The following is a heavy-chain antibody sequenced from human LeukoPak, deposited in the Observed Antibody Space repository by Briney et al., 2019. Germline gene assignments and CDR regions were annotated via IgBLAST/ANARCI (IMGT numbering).Heavy chain of an antibody. V-gene: IGHV3-30*04. Sequence: PGRSLRLSCAASGFTFSSYAMHWVRQAPGKGLEWVTVISYDGSNKYYADSAKGRFTISRDNSKNTLYLQMNSLRAEDTAVYYCARGGVDSSSWYYFDYWGQGTLVTVSS. J-gene: IGHJ4*02. CDR2: ISYDGSNK. CDR1: GFTFSSYA. CDR3: ARGGVDSSSWYYFDY. D-gene: IGHD6-13*01.